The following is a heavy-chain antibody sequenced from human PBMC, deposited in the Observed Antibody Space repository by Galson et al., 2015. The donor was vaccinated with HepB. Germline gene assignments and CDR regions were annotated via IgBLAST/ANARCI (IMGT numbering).Heavy chain of an antibody. D-gene: IGHD2-2*02. CDR2: ISYDGSNK. CDR1: GFTFSSYA. J-gene: IGHJ6*03. Sequence: SLRLSCAASGFTFSSYAMHWVRQAPGKGLEWVAVISYDGSNKYYADSVKGRFTISRDNSKNTLYLQMNSLRAEDTAVYYCARDSIVVVPAAIQGGRPYYYYYMDVWGKGTTVTVSS. V-gene: IGHV3-30-3*01. CDR3: ARDSIVVVPAAIQGGRPYYYYYMDV.